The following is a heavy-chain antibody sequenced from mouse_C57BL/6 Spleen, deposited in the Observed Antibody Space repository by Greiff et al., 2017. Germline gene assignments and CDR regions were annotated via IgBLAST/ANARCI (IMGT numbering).Heavy chain of an antibody. Sequence: EVMLVESGGGLVQSGRSLRLSCATSGFTFSDFYMEWVRQAPGKGLEWIAASRNKANDYTTEYSASVKGRFIVSRDTSQSILYLQMNALRAEDTAIYYCARDAHYGSSPYYYAMDYWGQGTSVTVSS. CDR1: GFTFSDFY. CDR3: ARDAHYGSSPYYYAMDY. V-gene: IGHV7-1*01. D-gene: IGHD1-1*01. CDR2: SRNKANDYTT. J-gene: IGHJ4*01.